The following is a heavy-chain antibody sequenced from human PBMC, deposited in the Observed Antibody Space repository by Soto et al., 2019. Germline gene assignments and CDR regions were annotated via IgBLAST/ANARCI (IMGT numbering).Heavy chain of an antibody. V-gene: IGHV1-24*01. J-gene: IGHJ3*02. D-gene: IGHD3-22*01. CDR1: GYTLTKLS. Sequence: GASVKVSCKVSGYTLTKLSMHWVRQAPGKGLEWMGGFDPEDGETIYAQKFQGRVTMTEDTSTDTAYMELSSLRSEDTAVYYCATGVDYDSSGYYWAFDIWGQGTMVTVSS. CDR3: ATGVDYDSSGYYWAFDI. CDR2: FDPEDGET.